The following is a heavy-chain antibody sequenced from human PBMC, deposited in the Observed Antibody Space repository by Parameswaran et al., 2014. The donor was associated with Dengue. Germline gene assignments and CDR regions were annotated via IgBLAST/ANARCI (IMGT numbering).Heavy chain of an antibody. CDR2: MNPNSGNT. D-gene: IGHD1-7*01. CDR3: ARDINWNYRETLKYYYYGMDV. Sequence: WVRQAPGQGLEWMGWMNPNSGNTGYAQKFQGRVTMTRNTSISTAYMELSSLRSEDTAVYYCARDINWNYRETLKYYYYGMDVWGQGTTVTVSS. V-gene: IGHV1-8*01. J-gene: IGHJ6*02.